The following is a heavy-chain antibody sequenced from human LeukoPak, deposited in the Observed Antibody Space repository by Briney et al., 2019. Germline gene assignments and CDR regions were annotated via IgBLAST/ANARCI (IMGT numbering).Heavy chain of an antibody. J-gene: IGHJ6*04. V-gene: IGHV4-61*01. CDR1: GGSVSSGSYY. CDR3: ASGGSHYDVLTDYYYYYGMDV. D-gene: IGHD3-9*01. CDR2: IYYSGST. Sequence: SETLSLTCTVSGGSVSSGSYYWSWIRQPPGKGLEWIGYIYYSGSTNYNPSLKSRVTISVDTSKNQFSLKLSSVTAADTAVYYCASGGSHYDVLTDYYYYYGMDVWGKGTTVTVSS.